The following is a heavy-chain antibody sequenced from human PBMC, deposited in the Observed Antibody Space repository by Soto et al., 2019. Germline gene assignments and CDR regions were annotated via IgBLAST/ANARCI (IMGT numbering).Heavy chain of an antibody. D-gene: IGHD4-17*01. V-gene: IGHV1-3*01. J-gene: IGHJ4*02. CDR2: INAGNGNT. CDR3: ARRAVTSTFDY. Sequence: QVQLVQSGAEVKKPGASVKVSCKASGYTFTSYAMHWVRQAPGQRLEWMGWINAGNGNTKYSQKFQGRVTITRDTAASTADMELSSLRSEDTAVYYCARRAVTSTFDYWGQGTLVTVSS. CDR1: GYTFTSYA.